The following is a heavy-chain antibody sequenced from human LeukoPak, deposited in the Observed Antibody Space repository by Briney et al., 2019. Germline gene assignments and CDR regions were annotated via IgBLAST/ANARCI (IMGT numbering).Heavy chain of an antibody. CDR3: ARPRYSATYTYYSDY. CDR1: GDSISTNSYY. D-gene: IGHD5-12*01. Sequence: SETLSLTCTVSGDSISTNSYYWGWIRQPPGKGLEWIGNIYKSGSTYCNPSLKSRVTISVDTSKNQFSLKLSSVTAADTAVYYCARPRYSATYTYYSDYWGQGTLVTVSS. V-gene: IGHV4-39*01. CDR2: IYKSGST. J-gene: IGHJ4*02.